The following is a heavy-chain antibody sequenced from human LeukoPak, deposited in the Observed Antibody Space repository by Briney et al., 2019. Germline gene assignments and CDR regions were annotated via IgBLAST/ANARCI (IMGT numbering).Heavy chain of an antibody. Sequence: SETLSLTCTASGGSISSSSYYWGWIRQPPGKGLEWIGSIYYSGSTYYNPSLKSRVTISVDTSKNQFSLRLSSVTAADTAVYYCARGRYYDSSGPWFDPWGQGTLVTVSS. D-gene: IGHD3-22*01. V-gene: IGHV4-39*01. CDR2: IYYSGST. J-gene: IGHJ5*02. CDR1: GGSISSSSYY. CDR3: ARGRYYDSSGPWFDP.